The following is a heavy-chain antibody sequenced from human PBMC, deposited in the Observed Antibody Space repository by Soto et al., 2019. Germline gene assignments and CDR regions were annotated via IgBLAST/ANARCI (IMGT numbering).Heavy chain of an antibody. D-gene: IGHD1-1*01. CDR3: ARVWNQEYFQH. J-gene: IGHJ1*01. CDR1: GYTFTSYS. Sequence: ASVKVYCKAAGYTFTSYSMHWVRQAPGQRLEWMGWINAGNGNTKYSQKFQGRVTITRDTSASTAYMELSSLRSEDTAVYYCARVWNQEYFQHWGQGTLVTVPS. V-gene: IGHV1-3*01. CDR2: INAGNGNT.